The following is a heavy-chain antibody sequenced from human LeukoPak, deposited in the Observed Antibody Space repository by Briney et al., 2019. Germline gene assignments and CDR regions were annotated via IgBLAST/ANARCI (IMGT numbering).Heavy chain of an antibody. V-gene: IGHV1-8*01. CDR3: ARGRRGDTMVRGVRDYYMDV. CDR2: MNPNSGNT. J-gene: IGHJ6*03. Sequence: ASVKVSCKASGYTFTSYDINWVRQATGQGLEWMGWMNPNSGNTGYAQEFQGRVTMTRNTSISTAYMELSSLRSEDTAVYYCARGRRGDTMVRGVRDYYMDVWGKGTTVTISS. CDR1: GYTFTSYD. D-gene: IGHD3-10*01.